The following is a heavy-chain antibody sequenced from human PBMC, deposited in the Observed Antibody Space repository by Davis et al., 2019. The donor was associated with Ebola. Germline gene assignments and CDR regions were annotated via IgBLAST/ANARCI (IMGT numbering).Heavy chain of an antibody. CDR3: ARARGDGFSGGHTFDI. J-gene: IGHJ3*02. CDR1: GGTTSRGDYY. Sequence: SETLSLTCTVSGGTTSRGDYYWTWIRQPPGKGLEWIGYIYYSGSTYYNPSLKTRITISLDTSEIHFSLRPSSVTAADTAVYYCARARGDGFSGGHTFDIWGQGTMVTVSS. D-gene: IGHD2-15*01. V-gene: IGHV4-30-4*01. CDR2: IYYSGST.